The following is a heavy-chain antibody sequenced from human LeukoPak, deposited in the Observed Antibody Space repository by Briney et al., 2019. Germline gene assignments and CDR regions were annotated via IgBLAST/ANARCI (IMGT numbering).Heavy chain of an antibody. J-gene: IGHJ4*02. V-gene: IGHV4-39*07. D-gene: IGHD2/OR15-2a*01. CDR1: GGSISSSSYY. Sequence: PSETLSLTCTVSGGSISSSSYYWGWIRQPPGKGLEWIGSIYYSGSTHYNPSLKSRVTISVDTSKNQFSLKVNSVTAADTAVYYCARMKRISSGTLDYWGQGALVTVSS. CDR3: ARMKRISSGTLDY. CDR2: IYYSGST.